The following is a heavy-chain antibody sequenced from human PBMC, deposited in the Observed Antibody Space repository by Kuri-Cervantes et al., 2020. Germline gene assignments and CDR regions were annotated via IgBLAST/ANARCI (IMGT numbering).Heavy chain of an antibody. Sequence: SETLSLTCNVSGGSITDRLYYWAWIRQPPGKGLTWIGSFHHSGATYYNPSLKNRVTISVDKSKNQFSLKLSSVTAADTAVYYCARDVGRVLRFLEVVWGQGTMVTVSS. CDR3: ARDVGRVLRFLEVV. J-gene: IGHJ3*01. CDR1: GGSITDRLYY. D-gene: IGHD3-3*01. CDR2: FHHSGAT. V-gene: IGHV4-39*07.